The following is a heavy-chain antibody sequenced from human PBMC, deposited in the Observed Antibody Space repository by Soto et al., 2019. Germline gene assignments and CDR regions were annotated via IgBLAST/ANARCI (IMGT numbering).Heavy chain of an antibody. Sequence: PSETLSLTCTFSGCSISSYYWSWIRQPPGKGLEWIGYIYYSGSTSYNPSLKSRVTISVDTSKNQFSLKLSSVTAADTAVYYCARDSGYERAFDYWGQGTLVTVSS. CDR1: GCSISSYY. CDR2: IYYSGST. CDR3: ARDSGYERAFDY. V-gene: IGHV4-59*08. D-gene: IGHD5-12*01. J-gene: IGHJ4*02.